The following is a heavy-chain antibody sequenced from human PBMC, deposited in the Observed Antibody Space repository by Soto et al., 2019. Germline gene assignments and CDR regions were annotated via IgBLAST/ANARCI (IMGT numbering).Heavy chain of an antibody. D-gene: IGHD2-15*01. V-gene: IGHV3-64*01. J-gene: IGHJ6*03. Sequence: EVQLVESGGGLVQPGGSLRLSCAASGFTFSSYAMHWVRQAPGKGLEYVSAISSNGGSTYYANSVKGRFTISRDNSNNTLYLQMGSLRAEDVAVYYCARSGGYCSGGSCYWYYYYYMDVWGKGTTVTVSS. CDR2: ISSNGGST. CDR3: ARSGGYCSGGSCYWYYYYYMDV. CDR1: GFTFSSYA.